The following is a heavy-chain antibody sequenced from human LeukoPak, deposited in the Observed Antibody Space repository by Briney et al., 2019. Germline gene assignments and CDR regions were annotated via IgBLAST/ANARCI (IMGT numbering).Heavy chain of an antibody. V-gene: IGHV3-30*18. D-gene: IGHD6-25*01. CDR2: ISYDGSNK. CDR3: AKSGYYLFDY. Sequence: PGRSLRLSCAASGFTFSSYGMHWVRQAPGKGLEWVAVISYDGSNKYYADSVKGRFTISRDNSKNTLYLQMNSLRAEDTAVYYCAKSGYYLFDYWGQGTLVTVSS. CDR1: GFTFSSYG. J-gene: IGHJ4*02.